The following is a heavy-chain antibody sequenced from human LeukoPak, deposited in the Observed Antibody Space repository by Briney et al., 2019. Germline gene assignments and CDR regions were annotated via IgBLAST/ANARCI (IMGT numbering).Heavy chain of an antibody. CDR1: GGSISSSSYY. J-gene: IGHJ6*02. Sequence: SETLSLTCTVSGGSISSSSYYWGWIRQPPGKGLEWIGSIYYSGSTYYNPSLKSRVTISVDTSKNQFSLKLSSVTAADTAVYYCAREGSSSGWYDYYYGMDVWGQGTTVTVSS. D-gene: IGHD6-19*01. CDR3: AREGSSSGWYDYYYGMDV. CDR2: IYYSGST. V-gene: IGHV4-39*07.